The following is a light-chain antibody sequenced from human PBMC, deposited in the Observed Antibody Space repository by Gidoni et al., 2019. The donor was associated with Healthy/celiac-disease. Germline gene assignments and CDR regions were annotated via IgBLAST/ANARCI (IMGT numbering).Light chain of an antibody. CDR3: QQYGSSPPWT. V-gene: IGKV3D-20*01. CDR1: QSVSGSY. J-gene: IGKJ1*01. Sequence: EIVLTQSPPTLSLSQGERATLPCGASQSVSGSYLAWYQQKPGLAPRLLINDAPSRATGIPDRFSGSGSGTDFTLTISRLEPEDFAVYYCQQYGSSPPWTFGQGTKVEIK. CDR2: DAP.